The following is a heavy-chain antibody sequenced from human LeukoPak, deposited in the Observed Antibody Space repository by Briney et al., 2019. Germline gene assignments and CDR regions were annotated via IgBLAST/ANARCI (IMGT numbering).Heavy chain of an antibody. CDR3: ARDFGRLIWTGYWDS. CDR2: ISYDESNK. CDR1: GFTLTSCA. D-gene: IGHD3/OR15-3a*01. V-gene: IGHV3-30*04. J-gene: IGHJ4*02. Sequence: PGRSLRLSCAASGFTLTSCAIHWVRQVPGKGLEWVAVISYDESNKYYADSVKGRFTISRDKSKNTVYLQMNSLRVEDTALYYCARDFGRLIWTGYWDSWGQGIWVTVSS.